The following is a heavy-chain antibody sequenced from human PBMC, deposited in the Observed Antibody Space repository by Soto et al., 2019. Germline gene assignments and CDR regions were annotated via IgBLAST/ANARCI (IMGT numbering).Heavy chain of an antibody. CDR2: VNNSGGGT. CDR1: GFTFSNYA. J-gene: IGHJ4*01. V-gene: IGHV3-23*01. Sequence: EVLLLDSGGGLVQPGGSLRLSCAASGFTFSNYAMTWVRQAPGKGPEWISTVNNSGGGTYYADSVKGRFTISRANSKNTLYMQLSRLRAEDTAVYYCAKDRRGRGIDYWGDGSLVTVSS. CDR3: AKDRRGRGIDY.